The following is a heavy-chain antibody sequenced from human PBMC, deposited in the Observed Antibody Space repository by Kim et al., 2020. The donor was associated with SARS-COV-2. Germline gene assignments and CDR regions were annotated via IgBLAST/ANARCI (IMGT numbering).Heavy chain of an antibody. CDR2: ISYDGSNK. Sequence: GGSLRLSCAASGFTFSSYAMHWVRQAPGKGLEWVAVISYDGSNKYYADSVKGRFTISRDNSKNTLYLQMNSLRAEDTAVYYCARTPGWAVAGPLDPWYF. CDR3: ARTPGWAVAGPLDPWYF. V-gene: IGHV3-30*04. CDR1: GFTFSSYA. D-gene: IGHD6-19*01. J-gene: IGHJ2*01.